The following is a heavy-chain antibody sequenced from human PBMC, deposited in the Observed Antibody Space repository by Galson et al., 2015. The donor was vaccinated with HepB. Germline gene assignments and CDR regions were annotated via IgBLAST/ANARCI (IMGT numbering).Heavy chain of an antibody. CDR3: VRETQYFDWLLHASFFDF. Sequence: SLRLSCAVSGFTLSSFWMTWVRQAPGKGLEWVANIKQDGSEANYVDSVKGRFTVSRDNSKNSLYLQMNSLRAEGTAVYYCVRETQYFDWLLHASFFDFWGQGTLVTVSS. J-gene: IGHJ4*02. D-gene: IGHD3-9*01. V-gene: IGHV3-7*03. CDR2: IKQDGSEA. CDR1: GFTLSSFW.